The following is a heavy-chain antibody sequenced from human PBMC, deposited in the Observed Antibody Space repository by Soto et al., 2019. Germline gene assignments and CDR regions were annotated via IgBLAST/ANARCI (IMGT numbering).Heavy chain of an antibody. CDR2: INGDGSNT. CDR1: RFTFSNYW. V-gene: IGHV3-74*01. D-gene: IGHD4-17*01. CDR3: VRSMTTLTIDWLDP. Sequence: EVQLVESGGGLVQRGGSLRLSCAASRFTFSNYWMHWVRQAPGKGPVWLSRINGDGSNTNHAHFVKGRFTISRDNAKNTLYLQINSLRAEDTAVYYCVRSMTTLTIDWLDPWGRGTQVTVSS. J-gene: IGHJ5*02.